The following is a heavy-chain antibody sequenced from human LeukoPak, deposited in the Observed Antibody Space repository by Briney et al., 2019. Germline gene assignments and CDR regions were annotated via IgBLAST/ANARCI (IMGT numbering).Heavy chain of an antibody. CDR1: GGSISSSSYY. Sequence: PSETLSLTCTVSGGSISSSSYYWGWIRQPPGKGLEWIVRIYYSGSTYYNPSLKSRVTISVDTSKNQFSLKLSSVTAAGTAVYYCARRIYDFWSGYQYYFDYWGQGTLVTVSS. V-gene: IGHV4-39*01. J-gene: IGHJ4*02. CDR2: IYYSGST. D-gene: IGHD3-3*01. CDR3: ARRIYDFWSGYQYYFDY.